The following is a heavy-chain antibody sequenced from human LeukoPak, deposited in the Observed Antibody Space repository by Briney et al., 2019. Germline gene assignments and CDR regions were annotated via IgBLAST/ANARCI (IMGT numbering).Heavy chain of an antibody. CDR2: IKQDGSEK. Sequence: GGSLRLSCAASGFTFSTYWMSWVRQAPGKGLEWVANIKQDGSEKYYVDSVKGRFIISRDNARNSLYLQMNSLRAEDTAVYHCAKSAVGTRYFDYWGQGTLVTVSS. CDR1: GFTFSTYW. CDR3: AKSAVGTRYFDY. V-gene: IGHV3-7*03. D-gene: IGHD6-13*01. J-gene: IGHJ4*02.